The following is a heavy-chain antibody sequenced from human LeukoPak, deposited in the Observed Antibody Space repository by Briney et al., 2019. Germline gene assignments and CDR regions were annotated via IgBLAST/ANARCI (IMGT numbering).Heavy chain of an antibody. CDR3: ARSAGHCGNGICFTECYMDV. Sequence: ASVTVSFKTSGYTFTAYYIHWVRQAPGQGLEWMGWINPNSGDTNSAQTFQGRVTITRDTSISTADMELSRLRSDDTAVYYCARSAGHCGNGICFTECYMDVWGKGTTVTVSS. CDR1: GYTFTAYY. D-gene: IGHD2-8*01. V-gene: IGHV1-2*02. CDR2: INPNSGDT. J-gene: IGHJ6*03.